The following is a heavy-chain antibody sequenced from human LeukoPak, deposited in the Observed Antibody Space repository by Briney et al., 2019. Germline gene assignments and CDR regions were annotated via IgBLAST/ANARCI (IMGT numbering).Heavy chain of an antibody. J-gene: IGHJ4*02. Sequence: GGSLRLSCAASGFTFSSYAMHWVRQAPGKGLEWVAVISYDGSNKYYADSVKGRFTISRDNSKNTLYLQMNSLRAEDTAVYYCARARLSYGSSPGDYWGQGTLVTVSS. D-gene: IGHD6-6*01. CDR2: ISYDGSNK. CDR3: ARARLSYGSSPGDY. CDR1: GFTFSSYA. V-gene: IGHV3-30-3*01.